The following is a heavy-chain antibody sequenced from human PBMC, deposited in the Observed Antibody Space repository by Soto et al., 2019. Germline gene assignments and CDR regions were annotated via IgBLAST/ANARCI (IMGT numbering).Heavy chain of an antibody. D-gene: IGHD3-16*01. Sequence: PGGSLRLSCAASGFAFSSHPMSWVRQSPERGLEWVSGISDSGGLTYNADSVKGRFTISRDNSKNTLYLQMNSLRAEDAAVYYCARDTGYDLRSNDYFDYWGQGTLVTVSS. CDR1: GFAFSSHP. CDR2: ISDSGGLT. CDR3: ARDTGYDLRSNDYFDY. J-gene: IGHJ4*02. V-gene: IGHV3-23*01.